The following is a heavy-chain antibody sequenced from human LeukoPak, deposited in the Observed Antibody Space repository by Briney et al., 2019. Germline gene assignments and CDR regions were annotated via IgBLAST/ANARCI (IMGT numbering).Heavy chain of an antibody. CDR3: ARGTAQQLVPFGY. J-gene: IGHJ4*02. CDR1: GDSISSSSYY. V-gene: IGHV4-39*01. Sequence: SETLSLTCTVSGDSISSSSYYWAWIRQPPGKGPEWIGSIYYSGSTYYNPSLKSRVTISVDTSKNQFSLKLSSVTAADTAVYYCARGTAQQLVPFGYWGQGTLVTVSS. D-gene: IGHD6-13*01. CDR2: IYYSGST.